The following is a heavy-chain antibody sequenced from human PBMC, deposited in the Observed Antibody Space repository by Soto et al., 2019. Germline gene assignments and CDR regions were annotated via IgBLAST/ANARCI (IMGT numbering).Heavy chain of an antibody. V-gene: IGHV4-30-4*01. CDR1: VGSISSGDYY. Sequence: SETLSLTCTFSVGSISSGDYYCSWIGQPPGKGLEWIGYIYYSGSTYYNPSLKSRVTISVDTSKNQFSLKLSSVTAADTAVYYCARAGSGRPFFYCMEVLGQRTTVIVSS. J-gene: IGHJ6*01. CDR2: IYYSGST. D-gene: IGHD3-10*01. CDR3: ARAGSGRPFFYCMEV.